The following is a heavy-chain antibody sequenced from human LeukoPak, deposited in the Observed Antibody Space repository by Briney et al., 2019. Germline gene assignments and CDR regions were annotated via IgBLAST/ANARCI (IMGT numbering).Heavy chain of an antibody. J-gene: IGHJ4*02. CDR2: ISSSSSYI. Sequence: PGGSLRLSCTASGFTFSSYAMSWVRQAPGKGLEWVSSISSSSSYIYYADSVKGRFTISRDNAKNSLYLQMNSLRAEDTAVYYCARDKSTAMANFDYWGQGTLVTVSS. V-gene: IGHV3-21*01. CDR1: GFTFSSYA. CDR3: ARDKSTAMANFDY. D-gene: IGHD5-18*01.